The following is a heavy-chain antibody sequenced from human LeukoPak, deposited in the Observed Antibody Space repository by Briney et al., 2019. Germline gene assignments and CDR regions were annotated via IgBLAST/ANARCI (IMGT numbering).Heavy chain of an antibody. Sequence: PGGSLRLSCAASGFTFSSYSMNWVRQAPGKGLEWVSSISSSSSYIYYADSVKGRFTISRDNAKNSLYLQMNSLRAEDTAVYYCARDLRGYSYGPDDYWGQGTLVTVSS. J-gene: IGHJ4*02. CDR1: GFTFSSYS. CDR3: ARDLRGYSYGPDDY. V-gene: IGHV3-21*01. CDR2: ISSSSSYI. D-gene: IGHD5-18*01.